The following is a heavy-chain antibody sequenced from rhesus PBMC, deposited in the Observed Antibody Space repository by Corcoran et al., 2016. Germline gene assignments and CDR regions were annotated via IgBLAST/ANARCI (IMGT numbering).Heavy chain of an antibody. V-gene: IGHV4-65*01. CDR1: GGSISSSNW. Sequence: QVQLQESGPGLVKPSETLSLTCAVSGGSISSSNWWSWIRQPPGKGLELIGYISGSSCSTYFNPSLQSRVSILTDTSKNQFSLKLSSVTAADTAVYYCASRIAAPFDYWGQGVLVTVSS. J-gene: IGHJ4*01. CDR2: ISGSSCST. CDR3: ASRIAAPFDY. D-gene: IGHD6-31*01.